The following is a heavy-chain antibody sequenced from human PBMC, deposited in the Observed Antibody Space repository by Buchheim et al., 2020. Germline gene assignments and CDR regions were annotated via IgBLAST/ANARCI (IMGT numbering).Heavy chain of an antibody. Sequence: QVQLVQSGAEVKKPGSSGKVSCKASGGTFSSYTISWVRQAPGQGLEWMGRSIPILGIANYAQMFQGRVTITADKSTSTAYMELSSLIYENTAVYYCARIIGSSNYYDSSGYRDYWGQGTL. V-gene: IGHV1-69*02. J-gene: IGHJ4*01. CDR3: ARIIGSSNYYDSSGYRDY. D-gene: IGHD3-22*01. CDR2: SIPILGIA. CDR1: GGTFSSYT.